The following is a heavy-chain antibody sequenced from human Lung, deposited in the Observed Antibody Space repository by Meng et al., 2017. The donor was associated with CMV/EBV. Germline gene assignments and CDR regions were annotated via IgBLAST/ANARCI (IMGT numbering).Heavy chain of an antibody. CDR1: GFTFSGYY. V-gene: IGHV3-11*01. J-gene: IGHJ4*02. D-gene: IGHD3-22*01. CDR2: ISSSGTTI. Sequence: SCAASGFTFSGYYMSWIRQAPGKGLEWVSYISSSGTTIYYADSVKGRFTISRDNAKNSLYLQMNSLRDEDTAVYYCARERADYYDTKQTLDYWGLGTLVTVSS. CDR3: ARERADYYDTKQTLDY.